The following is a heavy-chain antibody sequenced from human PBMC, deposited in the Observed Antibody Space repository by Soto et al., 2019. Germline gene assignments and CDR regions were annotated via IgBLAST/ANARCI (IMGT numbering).Heavy chain of an antibody. J-gene: IGHJ4*02. D-gene: IGHD3-16*02. CDR1: GFTFSSYG. CDR2: ICYDGSNK. V-gene: IGHV3-33*01. Sequence: QVQLVESGGGVVQPGRSLRLSCAASGFTFSSYGMHWVRQAPGKGLEWVAVICYDGSNKYYADSVKGRFTISRDNSKNTLYLQMNSLRAEDTAVYYCARVAARMITFGGVIRYWGQGTLVTVSS. CDR3: ARVAARMITFGGVIRY.